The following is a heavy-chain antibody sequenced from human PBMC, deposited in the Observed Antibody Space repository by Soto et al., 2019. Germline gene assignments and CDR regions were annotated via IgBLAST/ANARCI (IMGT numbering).Heavy chain of an antibody. CDR2: ISYDGSNK. CDR3: AKDAHYGSGSYYIDY. V-gene: IGHV3-30*18. Sequence: GGSLRLSCAASGFTFSSYGMHWVRQAPGKGLEWVAVISYDGSNKYYAKYVKGRFTISRDNSKKTLYLQMNNLKAEDTDEYYCAKDAHYGSGSYYIDYWGQGTLVTVSS. CDR1: GFTFSSYG. J-gene: IGHJ4*02. D-gene: IGHD3-10*01.